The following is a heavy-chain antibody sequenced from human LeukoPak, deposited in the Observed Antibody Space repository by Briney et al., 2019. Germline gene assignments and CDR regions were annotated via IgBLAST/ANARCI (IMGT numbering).Heavy chain of an antibody. CDR3: ARERAYCSSTSCSPAGAFDI. CDR2: IIPIFGTA. Sequence: SVKVSCKASGGTFSSYAISWVRQAPGQGLEWMGGIIPIFGTANYAQKFQGRVTITADESTSTAYMELSSLRSEDTAVYYCARERAYCSSTSCSPAGAFDIWGQGTMVTVSS. CDR1: GGTFSSYA. J-gene: IGHJ3*02. V-gene: IGHV1-69*13. D-gene: IGHD2-2*01.